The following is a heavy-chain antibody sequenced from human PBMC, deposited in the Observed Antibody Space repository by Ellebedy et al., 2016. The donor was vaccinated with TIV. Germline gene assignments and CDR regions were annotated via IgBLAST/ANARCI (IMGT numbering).Heavy chain of an antibody. V-gene: IGHV1-24*01. J-gene: IGHJ4*02. Sequence: AASVKVSCKVSGYTLTELSMHWVRQAPGKGLEWMGGFDPEDGETIYAQKFQGRVTMTEDTSTDPAYMELSSLRSEDTAVYYCATEDYDSSGYYFIGYWGQGTLVTVSS. CDR3: ATEDYDSSGYYFIGY. D-gene: IGHD3-22*01. CDR1: GYTLTELS. CDR2: FDPEDGET.